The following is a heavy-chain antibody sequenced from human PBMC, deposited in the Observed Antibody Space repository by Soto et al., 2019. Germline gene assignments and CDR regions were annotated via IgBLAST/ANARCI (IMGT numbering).Heavy chain of an antibody. J-gene: IGHJ6*02. Sequence: SVNVSCKSSGGTFSSYSISWVRQAPGQGLEWMGGIIPIFGTANYAQKFQGRVTITADESTSTAYMELSSLRSEDTAVYYCARDGYVDYYYGMDVWGQGTTVTVSS. CDR2: IIPIFGTA. CDR1: GGTFSSYS. D-gene: IGHD5-18*01. CDR3: ARDGYVDYYYGMDV. V-gene: IGHV1-69*13.